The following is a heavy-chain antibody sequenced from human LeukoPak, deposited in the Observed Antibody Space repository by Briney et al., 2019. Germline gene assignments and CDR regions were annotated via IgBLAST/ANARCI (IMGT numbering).Heavy chain of an antibody. CDR2: IRYEGRKK. Sequence: GGSLRLSCAASGFTFSSYNMNWVRQAPGKGLERVAFIRYEGRKKKYAESVKGGLTISREKAKKSLYMQMNRQRAGETAVYYCARDSYSWSYPDAFDIWGQGTIVAASS. D-gene: IGHD1-26*01. CDR3: ARDSYSWSYPDAFDI. CDR1: GFTFSSYN. V-gene: IGHV3-30*02. J-gene: IGHJ3*02.